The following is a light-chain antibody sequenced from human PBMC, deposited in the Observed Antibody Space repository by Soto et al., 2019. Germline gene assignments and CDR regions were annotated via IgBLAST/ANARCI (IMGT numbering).Light chain of an antibody. CDR2: DAS. Sequence: IQMTQSPSSLSASVGDRVTITCQASQDISNYLNWYQQKPGKAPKLLIYDASNLETGVPSRFSGSGSGTDFTFTISSLQPEDIATYYCLQDYNYPRTFGQGTKVDIK. V-gene: IGKV1-33*01. CDR1: QDISNY. J-gene: IGKJ1*01. CDR3: LQDYNYPRT.